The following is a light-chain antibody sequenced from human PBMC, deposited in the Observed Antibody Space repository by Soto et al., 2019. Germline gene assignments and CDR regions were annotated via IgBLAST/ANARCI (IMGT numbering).Light chain of an antibody. Sequence: QSALTQPASVSGSPGQSITISCTGTSSDVGGYNYVSWYQQYPGKAPKLIIYEVTNRPSGVSNRFSGSKSGNTASLTISGLXAEDEADYYCSSYTSSNTLYVFAAGTKVTVL. CDR2: EVT. J-gene: IGLJ1*01. V-gene: IGLV2-14*01. CDR3: SSYTSSNTLYV. CDR1: SSDVGGYNY.